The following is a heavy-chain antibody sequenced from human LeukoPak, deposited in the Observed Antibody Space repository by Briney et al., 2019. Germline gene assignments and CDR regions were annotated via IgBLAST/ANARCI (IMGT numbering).Heavy chain of an antibody. CDR3: PKPSLSDYYXYGMDV. CDR2: ISGSGGNT. V-gene: IGHV3-23*01. CDR1: GFAFSTYA. J-gene: IGHJ6*02. Sequence: SGGSLRLSCAASGFAFSTYAMTWVRQAPGKGLEWVSGISGSGGNTYYADSVKGRFTISRDNSKNTLYLQMNSLRADDTAVYYCPKPSLSDYYXYGMDVWGQGTTVTVSS.